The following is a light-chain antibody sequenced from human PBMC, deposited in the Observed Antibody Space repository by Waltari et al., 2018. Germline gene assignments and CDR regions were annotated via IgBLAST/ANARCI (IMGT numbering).Light chain of an antibody. J-gene: IGLJ2*01. CDR3: SSYSSTTTRVI. CDR2: GVS. CDR1: SPDIGGYFF. V-gene: IGLV2-14*03. Sequence: QSALTQPASVSGSPGQSITISCTGSSPDIGGYFFVSWYQQHAGTAPKLIIYGVSNRPSGVSDRFSGSKSDNTASLTISGLQTEDEADYYCSSYSSTTTRVIFGGGTRLTVL.